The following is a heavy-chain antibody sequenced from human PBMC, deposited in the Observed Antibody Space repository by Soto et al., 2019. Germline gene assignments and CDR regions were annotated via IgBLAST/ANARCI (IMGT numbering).Heavy chain of an antibody. CDR2: IYPGDSDT. D-gene: IGHD3-3*02. J-gene: IGHJ6*02. V-gene: IGHV5-51*01. CDR1: GYSFTSYW. Sequence: GESLKISCKGSGYSFTSYWIGWVRQMPGKGLEWMGIIYPGDSDTRYSPSFQGQVTISADKSISTAYLQWSSLQASDTAMYYCARQTPFSTGRDYYGMDVWGQGTTVTVSS. CDR3: ARQTPFSTGRDYYGMDV.